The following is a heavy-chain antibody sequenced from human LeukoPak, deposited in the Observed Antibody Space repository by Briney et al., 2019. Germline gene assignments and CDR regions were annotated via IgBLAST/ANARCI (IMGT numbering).Heavy chain of an antibody. CDR1: GFTFSSYA. Sequence: GGSLILSCAASGFTFSSYAMHWVRQAPGKGLEWVAVISYDGSNKYYADSVKGRFTISRDNSKNTLYLQMNSLRAEDTAVYYCARGKSSGWYEVDYWGQGTLVTVSS. CDR3: ARGKSSGWYEVDY. J-gene: IGHJ4*02. D-gene: IGHD6-19*01. CDR2: ISYDGSNK. V-gene: IGHV3-30-3*01.